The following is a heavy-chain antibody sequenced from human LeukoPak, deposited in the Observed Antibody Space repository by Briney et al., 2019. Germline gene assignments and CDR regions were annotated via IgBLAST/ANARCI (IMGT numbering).Heavy chain of an antibody. J-gene: IGHJ4*02. Sequence: PSETLSLTCTVSGGSISSSTHLWGWIRQPPGEGLEWIGSIFYSGSTYYSPSLKSRVTVSVDTSNNQFSLRLSSVTAADTAVYFCARQGVIISYFDYWGQGALVTVSS. CDR3: ARQGVIISYFDY. CDR1: GGSISSSTHL. D-gene: IGHD3-10*01. V-gene: IGHV4-39*01. CDR2: IFYSGST.